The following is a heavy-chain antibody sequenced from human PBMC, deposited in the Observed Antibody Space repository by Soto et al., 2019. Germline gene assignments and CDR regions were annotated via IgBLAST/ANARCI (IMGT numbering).Heavy chain of an antibody. CDR1: GGSISDNNS. D-gene: IGHD1-1*01. V-gene: IGHV4-39*01. J-gene: IGHJ6*02. CDR3: ARPLTYNLLGLSYSGMDV. Sequence: QLQLQQSGPGLVKPSETLSLTCSVSGGSISDNNSWSWIRQSPGTGLEWIGSISYSGTTYYTPSLKSRVTISVDRSKNQFSLKLTSVTAADTAVYYCARPLTYNLLGLSYSGMDVWGQGTTVTVSS. CDR2: ISYSGTT.